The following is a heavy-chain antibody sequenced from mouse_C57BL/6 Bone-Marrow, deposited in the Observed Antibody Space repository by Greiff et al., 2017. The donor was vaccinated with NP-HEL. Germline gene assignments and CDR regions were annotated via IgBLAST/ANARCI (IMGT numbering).Heavy chain of an antibody. CDR1: GYTFTSYG. CDR3: ATYYSNWFAY. J-gene: IGHJ3*01. V-gene: IGHV1-81*01. Sequence: QVQLQQSGAELARPGASVKLSCKASGYTFTSYGISWVKQRTGQGLEWIGEIYPRSGNTYYNEKFKGKATLTADKSSSTAYMELRSLTSEVSAVYFCATYYSNWFAYWGQGTLVTVSA. CDR2: IYPRSGNT. D-gene: IGHD2-5*01.